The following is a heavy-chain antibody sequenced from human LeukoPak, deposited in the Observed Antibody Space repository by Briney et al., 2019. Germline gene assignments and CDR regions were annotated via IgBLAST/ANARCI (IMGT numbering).Heavy chain of an antibody. Sequence: GGSLRLSCAASGFTFSSYGMHWVRQAPGKGLEWVAVIWYDGSNKYYADSVKGRLTISRDNSKNTLHLQMNSLRAEDTAVYYCAGVGPGKDAFDIWGQGTMVTASS. CDR2: IWYDGSNK. CDR1: GFTFSSYG. V-gene: IGHV3-33*01. CDR3: AGVGPGKDAFDI. J-gene: IGHJ3*02.